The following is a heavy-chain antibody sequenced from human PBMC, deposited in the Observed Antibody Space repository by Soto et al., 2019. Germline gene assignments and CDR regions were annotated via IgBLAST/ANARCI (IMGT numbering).Heavy chain of an antibody. J-gene: IGHJ5*02. D-gene: IGHD3-10*01. CDR3: ARVLWFGDELNWFDP. V-gene: IGHV3-11*06. CDR1: GFTFSDYY. Sequence: PGGSLRLSCAASGFTFSDYYMSWIRQAPGKGLEWVSYISSSSSYTNYADSVKGRFTISRDNAKNSLYLQMNSLRAEDTAVYYCARVLWFGDELNWFDPWGQGTLVTVSS. CDR2: ISSSSSYT.